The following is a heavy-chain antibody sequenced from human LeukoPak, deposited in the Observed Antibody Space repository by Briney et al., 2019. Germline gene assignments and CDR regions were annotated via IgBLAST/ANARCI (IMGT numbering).Heavy chain of an antibody. D-gene: IGHD2-21*01. J-gene: IGHJ4*02. CDR1: GYSFTGFY. CDR3: AKGGGDTGLYFAY. Sequence: GASVKVSRKASGYSFTGFYIHWVRQAPGQGLEWMAWINPQSGATNYAQKFKGRITTTRDMSITTTYMERTTLRSDDTAVYYCAKGGGDTGLYFAYWGQGPLVTVSS. CDR2: INPQSGAT. V-gene: IGHV1-2*02.